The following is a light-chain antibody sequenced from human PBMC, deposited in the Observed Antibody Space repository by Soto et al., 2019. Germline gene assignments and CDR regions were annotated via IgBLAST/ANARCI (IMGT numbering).Light chain of an antibody. V-gene: IGLV1-40*01. J-gene: IGLJ1*01. Sequence: SVLTQPPSVSGAPGQRVTISCTGGSSNIGAGYHVHWYQQLPRTAPKLLIFDNNNRPSGVPDRFSGSKSGTSASMAITGLQAGDEADYYCLSYDSSLSAYVFGTGTKVTVL. CDR3: LSYDSSLSAYV. CDR1: SSNIGAGYH. CDR2: DNN.